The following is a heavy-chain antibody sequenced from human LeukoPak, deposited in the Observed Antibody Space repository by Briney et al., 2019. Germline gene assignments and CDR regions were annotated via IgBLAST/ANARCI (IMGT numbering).Heavy chain of an antibody. CDR3: ARDSDYYDSSGYYVP. J-gene: IGHJ5*02. CDR2: ISAYNGNT. CDR1: GYTFTSYG. V-gene: IGHV1-18*01. Sequence: GASVKVSCKASGYTFTSYGISWVRQAPGQGLEWMGWISAYNGNTNYAQKLQGRVTMTTDTSTSTAYMELRSLRSDDTAVYYCARDSDYYDSSGYYVPWGQGTLVTVSS. D-gene: IGHD3-22*01.